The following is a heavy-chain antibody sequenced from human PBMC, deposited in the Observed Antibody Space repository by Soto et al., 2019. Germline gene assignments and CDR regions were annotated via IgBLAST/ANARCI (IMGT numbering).Heavy chain of an antibody. CDR2: INHSGST. J-gene: IGHJ4*02. D-gene: IGHD4-17*01. CDR3: ARLAFSTVTTPNYFDY. Sequence: QVQLQQWGAGLLKPSETLSLTCAVYGGSFSGYYWSWIRQPPGKGLEWIGEINHSGSTNYNPSLTSRVTISVDTSKNQFSLKLSSVTAADTAVYYCARLAFSTVTTPNYFDYWGRGTLVTVSS. V-gene: IGHV4-34*01. CDR1: GGSFSGYY.